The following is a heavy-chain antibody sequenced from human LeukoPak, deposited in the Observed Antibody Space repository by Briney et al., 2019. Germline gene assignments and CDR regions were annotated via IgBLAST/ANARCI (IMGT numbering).Heavy chain of an antibody. CDR1: GFTLSSYA. CDR3: AKEPGRYSSSWYSLDY. CDR2: ISGSGGST. V-gene: IGHV3-23*01. J-gene: IGHJ4*02. Sequence: GGSLRLSCAASGFTLSSYAMSWVRQAPGKGLEWVSAISGSGGSTYYADSVKGRFTISRDNSKNTLYMQMNRLRAEDTAVYSCAKEPGRYSSSWYSLDYWGQGTPVTVSS. D-gene: IGHD6-13*01.